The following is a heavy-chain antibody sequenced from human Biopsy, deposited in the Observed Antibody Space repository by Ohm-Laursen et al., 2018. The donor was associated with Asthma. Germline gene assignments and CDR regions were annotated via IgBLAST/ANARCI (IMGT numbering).Heavy chain of an antibody. J-gene: IGHJ6*02. CDR3: ARCQVGYSSGWSLLLKKIYYSGMDV. CDR1: GGTFSNFA. D-gene: IGHD6-19*01. V-gene: IGHV1-69*01. CDR2: IMTVFGTT. Sequence: SSVKVSCRAPGGTFSNFAISWVRQAPGQGLEWLGGIMTVFGTTNYAQKFQGRVTITADESTSTAYMEVTSLRSEDTAIYYCARCQVGYSSGWSLLLKKIYYSGMDVWGQGTTVIVSS.